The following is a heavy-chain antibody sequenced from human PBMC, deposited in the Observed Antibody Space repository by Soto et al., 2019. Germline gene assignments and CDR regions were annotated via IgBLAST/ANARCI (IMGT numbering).Heavy chain of an antibody. Sequence: QVQLVESGGGVVQPGRSLRLSCAASGFTFGTFAMHWVRQAPGKGLDWVAVISYDGSNKYYADSVKGRFTISRDNSKNTLYLQMNSLRAEDTAVYYCARSRMVRGVIRYYYGMDVWGQGTTVTVSS. CDR1: GFTFGTFA. J-gene: IGHJ6*02. V-gene: IGHV3-30*04. CDR2: ISYDGSNK. D-gene: IGHD3-10*01. CDR3: ARSRMVRGVIRYYYGMDV.